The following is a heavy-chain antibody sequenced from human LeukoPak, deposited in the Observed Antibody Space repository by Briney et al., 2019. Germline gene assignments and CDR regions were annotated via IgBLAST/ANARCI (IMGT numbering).Heavy chain of an antibody. J-gene: IGHJ4*02. D-gene: IGHD1-26*01. CDR3: ARRYWVGANHYFDY. CDR2: IIPILGIA. CDR1: GYTFTSYA. V-gene: IGHV1-69*04. Sequence: AASVKVSCKASGYTFTSYAISWVRQAPGQGLEWMGRIIPILGIANYAQKFQGRVTITADKSTSTAYMELSSLRSEDTAVYYCARRYWVGANHYFDYWGQGTLVTVSS.